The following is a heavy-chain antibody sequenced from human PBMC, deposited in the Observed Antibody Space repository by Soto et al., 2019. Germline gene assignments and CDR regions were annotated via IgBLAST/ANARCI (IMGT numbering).Heavy chain of an antibody. CDR1: GYTFTSYG. CDR2: ISAYNGNT. D-gene: IGHD3-22*01. CDR3: ARVGGDSSVYYLRSDFDY. J-gene: IGHJ4*02. V-gene: IGHV1-18*01. Sequence: GASVKVSCKASGYTFTSYGISWVRQAPGQGLEWMGWISAYNGNTNYAQKLQGRVTMTTDTSTSTAYMELRSLRSDDTAVYYCARVGGDSSVYYLRSDFDYWGQGTLVTVSS.